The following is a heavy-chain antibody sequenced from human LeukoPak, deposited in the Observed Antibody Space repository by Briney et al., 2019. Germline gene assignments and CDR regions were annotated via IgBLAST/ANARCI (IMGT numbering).Heavy chain of an antibody. D-gene: IGHD6-19*01. CDR2: INSDGSST. J-gene: IGHJ1*01. CDR1: GFTFSSYW. V-gene: IGHV3-74*01. CDR3: ARVPITLAGTKDAKYFQH. Sequence: GGSLRLSCAASGFTFSSYWMHWVRQGPGKGLVWVSRINSDGSSTNYADSVKGRFTISRDNAKNTLYLQMNSLRAEDTAVYYCARVPITLAGTKDAKYFQHWDQGTLVTVSS.